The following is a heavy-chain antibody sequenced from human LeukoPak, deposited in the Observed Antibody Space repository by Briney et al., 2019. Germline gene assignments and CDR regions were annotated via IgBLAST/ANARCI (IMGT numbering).Heavy chain of an antibody. Sequence: GGSVKVSCKASGYTFTGDYMHWVRQAPGQGLEWMGWINPNSGGTNYAQKFQGRVTMTRDTSISTAYMELSRLRSDDTAVYYCARSLVLLWFGELSPFDYWGQGTLVTVSS. V-gene: IGHV1-2*02. D-gene: IGHD3-10*01. CDR1: GYTFTGDY. CDR2: INPNSGGT. CDR3: ARSLVLLWFGELSPFDY. J-gene: IGHJ4*02.